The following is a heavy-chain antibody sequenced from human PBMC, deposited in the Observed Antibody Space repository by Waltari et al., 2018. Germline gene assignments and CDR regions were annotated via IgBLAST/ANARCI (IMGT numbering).Heavy chain of an antibody. CDR1: GGSFSGYY. D-gene: IGHD6-13*01. Sequence: QVQLQQWGAGLLKPSETLSLTCAVYGGSFSGYYWSWIRQPPGKGLEWIGEINHSGSTNYNPSLKSRVTISVDTSKNQFSLKLSSVTAADTAGYYCARVRVSRSSSSWYGGWFDPWGQGTLVTVSS. V-gene: IGHV4-34*01. J-gene: IGHJ5*02. CDR2: INHSGST. CDR3: ARVRVSRSSSSWYGGWFDP.